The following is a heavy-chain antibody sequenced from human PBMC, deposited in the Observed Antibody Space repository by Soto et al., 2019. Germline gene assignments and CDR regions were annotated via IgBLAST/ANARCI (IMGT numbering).Heavy chain of an antibody. Sequence: QVQLVQSGAEVKKPGASVKVSCKASGYTLTSYNIDWVRQAPGQGLEWMGWMNPKSGDTGSTQKFQGRLTMTRDIAGGTAYMELSSLSSEDTGVYYCARQGSQYGSGNYLHWGQGTLVTVSS. D-gene: IGHD3-10*01. V-gene: IGHV1-8*01. CDR3: ARQGSQYGSGNYLH. CDR2: MNPKSGDT. CDR1: GYTLTSYN. J-gene: IGHJ4*02.